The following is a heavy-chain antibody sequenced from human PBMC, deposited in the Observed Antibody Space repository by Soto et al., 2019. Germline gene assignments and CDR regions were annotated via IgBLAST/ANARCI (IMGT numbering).Heavy chain of an antibody. D-gene: IGHD2-21*01. CDR3: ERDKIQGGADYLDS. V-gene: IGHV3-30-3*01. Sequence: QEQLVESGGDVVQPGRSLRLSCAASGFTFNSNAMHWVRQAPGKGLEWVAVISYDGRVKQYTDSVKGRFTISRDDSKNILYLQMHSLRDEDTAVSYCERDKIQGGADYLDSWGQGTLVTVSS. CDR1: GFTFNSNA. CDR2: ISYDGRVK. J-gene: IGHJ4*02.